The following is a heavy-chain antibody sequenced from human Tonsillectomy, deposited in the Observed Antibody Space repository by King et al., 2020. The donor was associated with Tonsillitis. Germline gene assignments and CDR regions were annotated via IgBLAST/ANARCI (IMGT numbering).Heavy chain of an antibody. CDR1: GFTFSTYA. J-gene: IGHJ3*02. Sequence: VQLVESGGGLVQPGGSLRLSCAASGFTFSTYALSWVRQAPGKGLEWGSAISCAGGSTFHADTLKGRFTISRDNSKNTLYLQMSSLRVEDTAVYYCAKAEIDCSGGSCYRSAFDIWGQGTMVTVSS. D-gene: IGHD2-15*01. V-gene: IGHV3-23*04. CDR2: ISCAGGST. CDR3: AKAEIDCSGGSCYRSAFDI.